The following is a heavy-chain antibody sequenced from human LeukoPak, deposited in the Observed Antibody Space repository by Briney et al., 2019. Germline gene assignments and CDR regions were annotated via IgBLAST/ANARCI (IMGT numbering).Heavy chain of an antibody. CDR2: ISYSGTT. CDR1: GGSISSGDYY. J-gene: IGHJ5*02. Sequence: SETLSLTCNVSGGSISSGDYYWSWIRQPPGKGLEWIGYISYSGTTNYNPSLKSRVTISVGTSKNQFSLKLSSVTAADTAVYYCATTGTGIYGWFDPWGQGTLVTVSS. CDR3: ATTGTGIYGWFDP. V-gene: IGHV4-61*08. D-gene: IGHD3-10*01.